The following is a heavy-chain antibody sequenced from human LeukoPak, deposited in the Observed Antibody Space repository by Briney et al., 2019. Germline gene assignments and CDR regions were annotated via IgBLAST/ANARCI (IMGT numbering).Heavy chain of an antibody. CDR3: ARRCSSTSCPDDY. V-gene: IGHV1-24*01. J-gene: IGHJ4*02. Sequence: ASVKVSCKVSGYTLTEISMHWVRQAPGKGLEWMGGFDPEDGETIYAQKFQGRVTMTEDTSTDTAYMELRSLRSDDTAVYYCARRCSSTSCPDDYWGQGTLVTVSS. CDR2: FDPEDGET. CDR1: GYTLTEIS. D-gene: IGHD2-2*01.